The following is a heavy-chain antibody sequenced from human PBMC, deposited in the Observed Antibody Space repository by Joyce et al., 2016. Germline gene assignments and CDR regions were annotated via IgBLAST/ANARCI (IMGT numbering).Heavy chain of an antibody. CDR1: GFGFNTYR. D-gene: IGHD3-10*01. CDR3: ARDLAEEYYSGSGRTEDFYYYMDV. Sequence: LQLVESGGGLVQPGGSLRLSCAASGFGFNTYRMNWVRQAPGKGLEWISYISSSSTTIYYADSGKGRFTISRDNAEESLYLQMNRLRAEDTGVYYCARDLAEEYYSGSGRTEDFYYYMDVWGKGTTVTVSS. J-gene: IGHJ6*03. CDR2: ISSSSTTI. V-gene: IGHV3-48*01.